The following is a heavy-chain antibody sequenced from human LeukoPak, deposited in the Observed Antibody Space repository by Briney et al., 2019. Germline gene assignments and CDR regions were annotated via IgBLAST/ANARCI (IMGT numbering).Heavy chain of an antibody. Sequence: PSETLSLTCTVSGGSISSYYWSWIRQPPGKGLEWIGYIYYSGSTNYNPSLKSRVTISVDTSKNQFSLKLSSVTAADTAVYYCARRGGYSSSWYTLGYWGQGTLVTVSS. J-gene: IGHJ4*02. D-gene: IGHD6-13*01. CDR1: GGSISSYY. V-gene: IGHV4-59*08. CDR3: ARRGGYSSSWYTLGY. CDR2: IYYSGST.